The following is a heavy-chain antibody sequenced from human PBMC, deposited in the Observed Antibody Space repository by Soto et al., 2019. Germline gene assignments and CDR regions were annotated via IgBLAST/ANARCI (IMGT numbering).Heavy chain of an antibody. CDR1: GFTFSSYA. CDR3: AKAVSPGYDSSGYYPKPFDY. CDR2: ISGSGGST. Sequence: GGSLRLSCAASGFTFSSYAMSWVRQAPGKGLEWVSAISGSGGSTYYADSVKGRFTISRDNSKNTLYLQMNSLRAEDTAVYYCAKAVSPGYDSSGYYPKPFDYWGQGTLVTVSS. J-gene: IGHJ4*02. D-gene: IGHD3-22*01. V-gene: IGHV3-23*01.